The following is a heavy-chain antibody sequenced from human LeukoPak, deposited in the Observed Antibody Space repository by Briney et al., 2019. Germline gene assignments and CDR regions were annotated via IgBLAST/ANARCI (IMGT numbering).Heavy chain of an antibody. CDR2: IYSGGST. V-gene: IGHV3-53*01. Sequence: PGGSLRLSCAASGFTVSSNYMSWVRQAPGKGLEWVPVIYSGGSTYYADSVKGRFTISRDNSKNTLYLQMNSLRAEDTAVYYCARVPLDYYDSSGYEHYWGQGTLVTVSS. D-gene: IGHD3-22*01. CDR3: ARVPLDYYDSSGYEHY. J-gene: IGHJ4*02. CDR1: GFTVSSNY.